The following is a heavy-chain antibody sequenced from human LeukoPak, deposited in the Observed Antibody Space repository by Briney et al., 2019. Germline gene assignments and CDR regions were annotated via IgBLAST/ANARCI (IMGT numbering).Heavy chain of an antibody. CDR1: GGSFSGYY. D-gene: IGHD2-2*01. CDR2: INHSGST. J-gene: IGHJ4*02. Sequence: PSETLSLTCAVYGGSFSGYYWSWIRQPPGKGLEWVGEINHSGSTNYNPSLKSRVTISVDTSKNQFSLKLSSVTAADTAVYYCAKDPNAVVPADTPFDYWGQGTLVTVSS. V-gene: IGHV4-34*01. CDR3: AKDPNAVVPADTPFDY.